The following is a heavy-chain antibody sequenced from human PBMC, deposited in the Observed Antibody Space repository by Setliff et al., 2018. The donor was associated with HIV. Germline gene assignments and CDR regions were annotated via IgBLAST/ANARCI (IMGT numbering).Heavy chain of an antibody. Sequence: GGSLRLSCAASGFTSSTYWMSWVRQAPGKGLEWVANINEDGSQKYYTDSVKGRFTISRDNSKNTLYLQMNSLSAEDTAVYYCAKGDSFVFSYVYPDYWGQGNLVTVSS. CDR3: AKGDSFVFSYVYPDY. J-gene: IGHJ4*02. CDR1: GFTSSTYW. V-gene: IGHV3-7*04. CDR2: INEDGSQK. D-gene: IGHD2-15*01.